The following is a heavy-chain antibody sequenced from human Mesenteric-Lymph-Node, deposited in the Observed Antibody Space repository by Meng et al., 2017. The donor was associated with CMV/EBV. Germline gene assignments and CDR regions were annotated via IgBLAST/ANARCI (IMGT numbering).Heavy chain of an antibody. CDR3: ARGNVAQPPPNGMDV. Sequence: GGSLRLSCAAPGFTFSSYAMHWVRQAPGKGLEWVANIKQDGSEKYYVDSVKGRFTISRDNAKNSLYLQMNSLRAEDTAVYYCARGNVAQPPPNGMDVWGQGTTVTVSS. CDR2: IKQDGSEK. V-gene: IGHV3-7*01. D-gene: IGHD1/OR15-1a*01. CDR1: GFTFSSYA. J-gene: IGHJ6*02.